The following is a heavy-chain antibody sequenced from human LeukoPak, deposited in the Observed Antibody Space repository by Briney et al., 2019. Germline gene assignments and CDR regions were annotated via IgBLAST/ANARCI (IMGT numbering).Heavy chain of an antibody. V-gene: IGHV4-59*01. CDR2: IYYSGST. J-gene: IGHJ3*02. CDR1: GGSISSYY. D-gene: IGHD2-15*01. Sequence: SETLSLTCTVSGGSISSYYWSWIRQPPGKGLEWIGYIYYSGSTNYNPSLESRVTISVDTSKNQFSLKLSSVTAADTAVYYCARRAHHTRIPDAFDIWGQGTMVTVSS. CDR3: ARRAHHTRIPDAFDI.